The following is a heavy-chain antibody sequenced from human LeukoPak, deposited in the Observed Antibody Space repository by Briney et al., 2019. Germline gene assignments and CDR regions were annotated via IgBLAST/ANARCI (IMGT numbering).Heavy chain of an antibody. CDR2: IYYGGST. Sequence: PSETRYLTCTVSGGSVSSGRYYWSWIRQPPGKGLEWIGYIYYGGSTDYNPSLKSRVTISVDTSKNQFSLKLSSVTAADTAVYYCAGGRAPGGPLRYFDWSPQTWFDPWVQGTLVTVSS. CDR1: GGSVSSGRYY. V-gene: IGHV4-61*01. D-gene: IGHD3-9*01. CDR3: AGGRAPGGPLRYFDWSPQTWFDP. J-gene: IGHJ5*02.